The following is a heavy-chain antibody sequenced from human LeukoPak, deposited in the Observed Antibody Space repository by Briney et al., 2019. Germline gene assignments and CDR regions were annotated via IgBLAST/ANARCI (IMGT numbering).Heavy chain of an antibody. Sequence: ASVKVSCKASGYTFTGYYMHWVRQAPGQGLEWMGWINPNSGGTNYAQKFQGRVTMTRDTSISTAYMELSRLRSDDTAVYCCARVTPRGLRFLEWLSPLDYWGQGTLVTVSS. D-gene: IGHD3-3*01. J-gene: IGHJ4*02. CDR3: ARVTPRGLRFLEWLSPLDY. CDR2: INPNSGGT. V-gene: IGHV1-2*02. CDR1: GYTFTGYY.